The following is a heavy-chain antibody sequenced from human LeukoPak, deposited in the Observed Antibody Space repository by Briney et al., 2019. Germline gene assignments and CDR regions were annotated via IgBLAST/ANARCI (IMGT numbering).Heavy chain of an antibody. Sequence: SVKVSCKASGGTFSSYAISWVRQAPGQGLGWMGRIIPILGIANYAQKFQGRVTITADKSTSTAYMELSSLRSEDTAVYYCARALYYYDSSGYYLDYWGQGTLVTVSS. J-gene: IGHJ4*02. CDR3: ARALYYYDSSGYYLDY. CDR2: IIPILGIA. V-gene: IGHV1-69*04. CDR1: GGTFSSYA. D-gene: IGHD3-22*01.